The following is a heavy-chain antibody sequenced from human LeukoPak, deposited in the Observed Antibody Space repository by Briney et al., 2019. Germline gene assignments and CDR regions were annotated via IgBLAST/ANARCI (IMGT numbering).Heavy chain of an antibody. Sequence: GGSLRLSCVASGFPFRSYAMTWVRQTPGKGLESVSVITDDEDTYYADSVKGRFTISRDNSQNTVFPQMNCLRVEDTAVYYCAKVDYWSPENYFDSWGQGTLVTVSS. CDR2: ITDDEDT. D-gene: IGHD1-1*01. V-gene: IGHV3-23*01. J-gene: IGHJ4*02. CDR3: AKVDYWSPENYFDS. CDR1: GFPFRSYA.